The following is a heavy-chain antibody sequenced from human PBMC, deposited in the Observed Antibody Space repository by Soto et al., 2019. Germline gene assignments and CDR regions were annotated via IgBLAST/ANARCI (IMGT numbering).Heavy chain of an antibody. CDR2: ISSSGSTI. CDR1: GFTFSSYE. Sequence: GGSLRLSCAASGFTFSSYEMNWVRQAPGKGLEWVSYISSSGSTIYYADSVKGRFTISRDNAKNSLYLQMNSLRAEDTAVYYCAKSPTRSIAARPGLYYFDYWGQGTLVTVSS. D-gene: IGHD6-6*01. J-gene: IGHJ4*02. CDR3: AKSPTRSIAARPGLYYFDY. V-gene: IGHV3-48*03.